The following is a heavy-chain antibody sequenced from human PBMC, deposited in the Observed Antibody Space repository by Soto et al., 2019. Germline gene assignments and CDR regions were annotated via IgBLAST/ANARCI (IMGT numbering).Heavy chain of an antibody. D-gene: IGHD2-15*01. CDR2: IYYSGST. J-gene: IGHJ6*03. CDR3: ATRGMSCSGGSCYSYYYYMDV. V-gene: IGHV4-59*08. Sequence: SETLSLTCTVSGGSISSYYWSWIRQPPGKGLEWIGYIYYSGSTNYNPSLKSRVTISVDTSKNQFSLKLSSVTAADTAVYYCATRGMSCSGGSCYSYYYYMDVWGKGTTVTVSS. CDR1: GGSISSYY.